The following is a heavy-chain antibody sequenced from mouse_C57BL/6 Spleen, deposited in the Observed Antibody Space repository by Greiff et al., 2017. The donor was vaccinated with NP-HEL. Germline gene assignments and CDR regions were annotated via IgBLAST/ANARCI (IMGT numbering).Heavy chain of an antibody. CDR3: ARDRDYYGSSLYYFDY. V-gene: IGHV1-80*01. J-gene: IGHJ2*01. D-gene: IGHD1-1*01. CDR2: IYPGDGDT. Sequence: VQLHQSGAELVKPGASVTISCKASGYAFSSYWMNWVKQRPGKGLEWIGPIYPGDGDTNSNGKFKGKATLTADKSSSTAYMQLSSLTSEDSAVYFCARDRDYYGSSLYYFDYWGQGTTLTVSS. CDR1: GYAFSSYW.